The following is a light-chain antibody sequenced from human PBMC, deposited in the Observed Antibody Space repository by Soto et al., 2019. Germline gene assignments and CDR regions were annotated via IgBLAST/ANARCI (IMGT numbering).Light chain of an antibody. Sequence: EIVFTQSPATLSLSPGERATLSCRASQSVSSYLAWYQQKPGQAPRLLIYDASNRATGIPARFSGSGSGTDFTLTISSLXPEDFAVYYCQQRSNWPPKTFGPGTKVDIK. J-gene: IGKJ3*01. CDR1: QSVSSY. CDR3: QQRSNWPPKT. CDR2: DAS. V-gene: IGKV3-11*01.